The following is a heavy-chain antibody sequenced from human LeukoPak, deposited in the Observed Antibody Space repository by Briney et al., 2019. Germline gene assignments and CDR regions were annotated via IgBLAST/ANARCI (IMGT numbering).Heavy chain of an antibody. D-gene: IGHD3-10*01. J-gene: IGHJ3*02. CDR1: GGSISSYY. V-gene: IGHV4-59*01. CDR3: ARVEPYYYGSGSYFNAFDI. Sequence: SETLSLTCTVSGGSISSYYWSRIRQPPGKGLEWIGYIYYSGSTNYNPSLKSRVTISVDTSKNQFSLKLSSVTAADTAVYYCARVEPYYYGSGSYFNAFDIWGQGTMVTVSS. CDR2: IYYSGST.